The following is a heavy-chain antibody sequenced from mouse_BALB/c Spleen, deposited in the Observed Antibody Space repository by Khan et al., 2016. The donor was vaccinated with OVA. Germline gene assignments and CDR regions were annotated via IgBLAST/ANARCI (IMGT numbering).Heavy chain of an antibody. V-gene: IGHV1-4*01. CDR2: INPSNGYT. CDR3: VRDGVYHRNDGWFAY. D-gene: IGHD2-14*01. CDR1: GYTFTSYT. Sequence: QVQLKQSGAELARPGASVKMSCKASGYTFTSYTIHWIKLRPGQGLEWIGYINPSNGYTNYNQKFKDKATLTADKSSTTAYMELSSLTSDDATLYNWVRDGVYHRNDGWFAYWGQGTLVTVSA. J-gene: IGHJ3*01.